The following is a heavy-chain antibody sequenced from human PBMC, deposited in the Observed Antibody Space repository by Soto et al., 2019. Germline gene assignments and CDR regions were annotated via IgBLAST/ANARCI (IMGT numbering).Heavy chain of an antibody. Sequence: SQTLSLTCAISGDSVSSNSAGWNWIRQSPSRGLEWLGRTYYKSKWNNDYALSVKSRITINPDTSKNQFSLHLYSVTPEDTAVYYCTGITWFRGMDVWGQGTRVTVSS. CDR3: TGITWFRGMDV. V-gene: IGHV6-1*01. CDR2: TYYKSKWNN. CDR1: GDSVSSNSAG. D-gene: IGHD3-10*01. J-gene: IGHJ6*02.